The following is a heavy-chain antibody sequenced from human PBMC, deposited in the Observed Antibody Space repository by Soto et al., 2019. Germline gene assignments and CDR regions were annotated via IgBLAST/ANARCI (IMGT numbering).Heavy chain of an antibody. D-gene: IGHD3-3*01. CDR2: IHNSGSP. V-gene: IGHV4-30-4*01. CDR1: GASIYNGGYF. J-gene: IGHJ6*02. Sequence: SETLSLTCSVSGASIYNGGYFWSWIRQSPGKGLEWIGHIHNSGSPYNNTSLKSRVTISVDTSKNQFSLKLSTVTAADTAVFYCARSPLGTIFGVVKIYGMDVWGQGTTVTVSS. CDR3: ARSPLGTIFGVVKIYGMDV.